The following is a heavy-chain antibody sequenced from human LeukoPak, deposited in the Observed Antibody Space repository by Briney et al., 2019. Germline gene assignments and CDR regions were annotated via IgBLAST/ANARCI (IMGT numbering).Heavy chain of an antibody. D-gene: IGHD6-19*01. Sequence: ASVKVSCKVSGYTLTELSMHWVRQAPGKGLEWMGGFDPEDGETIYAQKFQGRVTMTEDTSTDTAYMELSSLRSEDTAVYYCATGVLEVIAVAGTLRDWGQGTLVTVFS. V-gene: IGHV1-24*01. CDR3: ATGVLEVIAVAGTLRD. CDR1: GYTLTELS. CDR2: FDPEDGET. J-gene: IGHJ4*02.